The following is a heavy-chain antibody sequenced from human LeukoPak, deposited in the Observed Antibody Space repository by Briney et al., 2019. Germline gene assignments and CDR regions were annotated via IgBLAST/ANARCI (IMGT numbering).Heavy chain of an antibody. CDR3: ARHPSGSSGWYLGLSFDY. Sequence: PSETLSLTCTVSGGSINSYYWSWIRQPPGKGLEWIGYIYYSGSSNYNPSLKSRVTISVDTSKNQFSLKLSSVTAADTAVYYCARHPSGSSGWYLGLSFDYWGQGTLVTVSS. CDR1: GGSINSYY. J-gene: IGHJ4*02. CDR2: IYYSGSS. V-gene: IGHV4-59*08. D-gene: IGHD6-19*01.